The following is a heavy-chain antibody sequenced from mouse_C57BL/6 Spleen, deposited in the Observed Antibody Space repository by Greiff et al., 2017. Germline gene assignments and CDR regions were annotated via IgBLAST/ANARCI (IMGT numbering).Heavy chain of an antibody. J-gene: IGHJ4*01. CDR2: IWSGGST. V-gene: IGHV2-2*01. Sequence: VQRVESGPGLVQPSPSLSITCTVSGFSLTSYGVHWVRQSPGKGLEWLGVIWSGGSTDSNAAFISRLSISKDNSKSQVFFKMNSLQADDTAIYYCDRKGGRDAMDYWGQGTSVTVSS. CDR3: DRKGGRDAMDY. CDR1: GFSLTSYG.